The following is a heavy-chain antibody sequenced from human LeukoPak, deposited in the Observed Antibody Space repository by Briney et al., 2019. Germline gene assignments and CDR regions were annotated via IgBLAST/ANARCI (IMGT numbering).Heavy chain of an antibody. CDR2: INHSGST. D-gene: IGHD4-11*01. CDR1: GGSFSGYY. V-gene: IGHV4-34*01. CDR3: ARARGATVTELDH. Sequence: SETLSLTCAVYGGSFSGYYWSWIRQPPGKGLEWIGEINHSGSTNYNPSLKSRVTISVDTSKNQFSLKLSSVTAADTAVYYCARARGATVTELDHWGQGTLVTVSS. J-gene: IGHJ4*02.